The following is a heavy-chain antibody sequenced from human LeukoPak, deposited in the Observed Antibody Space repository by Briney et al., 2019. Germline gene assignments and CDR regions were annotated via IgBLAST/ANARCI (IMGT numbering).Heavy chain of an antibody. CDR2: IVVGSGNT. CDR3: AREGSSSGHFDY. CDR1: GFTFTSSA. Sequence: SVKVSCTASGFTFTSSAVQWVRQARGQRLEWIGWIVVGSGNTNYAQKFQERVTITRDMSTSTAYMELSSLRSEDTAMYYCAREGSSSGHFDYWGQGTLVTVSS. D-gene: IGHD3-22*01. J-gene: IGHJ4*02. V-gene: IGHV1-58*01.